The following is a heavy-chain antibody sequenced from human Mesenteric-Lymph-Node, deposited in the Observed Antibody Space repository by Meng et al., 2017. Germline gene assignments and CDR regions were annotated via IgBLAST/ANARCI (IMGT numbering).Heavy chain of an antibody. CDR3: ARGKQDAWELLTY. J-gene: IGHJ4*02. Sequence: VPLAVVGPGLVMPSGTCSLNCAVSGGSISRSNWWSWVRQPPGKGLEWIGDIDGSGSTNYNPSLNSRISISLDKSKNHFSLKVNSVTAADTAVYYCARGKQDAWELLTYWGQGALVTVSS. D-gene: IGHD1-26*01. V-gene: IGHV4-4*02. CDR1: GGSISRSNW. CDR2: IDGSGST.